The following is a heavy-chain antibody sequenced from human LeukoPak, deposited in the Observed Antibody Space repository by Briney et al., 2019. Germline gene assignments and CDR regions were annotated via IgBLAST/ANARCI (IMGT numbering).Heavy chain of an antibody. D-gene: IGHD3-22*01. CDR1: GFIFSTYW. CDR2: INQDGSEK. CDR3: ARDLPYYYDSSGSDAFDI. J-gene: IGHJ3*02. V-gene: IGHV3-7*01. Sequence: PGGSLRLSCAASGFIFSTYWMSWVRQAPGKGLEWVANINQDGSEKYYVDSVKGRFTISRDNTKNSLYLQMNSLRAEDTAVYYCARDLPYYYDSSGSDAFDIWGQGTMVTVSS.